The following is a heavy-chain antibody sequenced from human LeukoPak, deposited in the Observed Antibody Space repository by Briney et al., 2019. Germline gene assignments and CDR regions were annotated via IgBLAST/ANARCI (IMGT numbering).Heavy chain of an antibody. CDR3: ARARGATIFQSAFDI. V-gene: IGHV4-59*01. Sequence: PSETLSLTCTVSGGSISSYYWSWIRQPPGKGLEWIGYIYNSGSTNYNSSLKSRVTISADTSKNQFSLKLSSVVAADTAVYYCARARGATIFQSAFDIWGQGTMVTVSS. CDR1: GGSISSYY. D-gene: IGHD5-24*01. CDR2: IYNSGST. J-gene: IGHJ3*02.